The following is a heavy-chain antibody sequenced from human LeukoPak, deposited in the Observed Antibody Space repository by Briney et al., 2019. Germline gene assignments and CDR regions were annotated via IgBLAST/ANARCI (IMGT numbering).Heavy chain of an antibody. V-gene: IGHV1-46*01. CDR2: INPSGGST. Sequence: ASVKVSCKASGYTFTSYYMHWVRQAPGQGLEWMGIINPSGGSTSYAQKFQGRVTMTRDMSTSTVYMDLSSLRSEDTAVYYCARIPGTEYSSSAIFDYWGQGTLVTVSS. D-gene: IGHD6-6*01. CDR3: ARIPGTEYSSSAIFDY. J-gene: IGHJ4*02. CDR1: GYTFTSYY.